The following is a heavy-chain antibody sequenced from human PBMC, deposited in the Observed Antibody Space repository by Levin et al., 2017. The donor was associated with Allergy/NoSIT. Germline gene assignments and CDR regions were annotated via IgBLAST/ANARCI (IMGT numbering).Heavy chain of an antibody. CDR2: LSSSSSTL. CDR3: ASALPQRAFDI. V-gene: IGHV3-48*04. CDR1: GFTFSSYS. J-gene: IGHJ3*02. Sequence: PGGSLRLSCAASGFTFSSYSMNWVRQAPGKGLEWVSYLSSSSSTLYYADSVKGRFAISRDNAKNSLYLQMNSLRVEDTAVYYCASALPQRAFDIWGQGTMVTVSS.